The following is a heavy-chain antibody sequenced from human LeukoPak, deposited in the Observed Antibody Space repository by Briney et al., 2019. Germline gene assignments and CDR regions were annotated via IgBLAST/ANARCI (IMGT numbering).Heavy chain of an antibody. CDR2: ISAYNGNT. D-gene: IGHD3-22*01. CDR3: ARDPSYYYDSSSHSDY. CDR1: GYTFTSYG. Sequence: ASVKVSCKASGYTFTSYGISWVRQAPGQGLEWMGWISAYNGNTNYAQKLQGRVTMTTDTSTSTAYMELRSLRSDDTAVYYCARDPSYYYDSSSHSDYWGQGTLVAVSS. J-gene: IGHJ4*02. V-gene: IGHV1-18*01.